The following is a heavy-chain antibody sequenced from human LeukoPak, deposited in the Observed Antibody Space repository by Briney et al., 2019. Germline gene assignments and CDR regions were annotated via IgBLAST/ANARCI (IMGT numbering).Heavy chain of an antibody. Sequence: ASVKVSCKPSGYTFTSYALSWVRQAPGQGLEWMGWISTYSGNTNYAQKLQGRITMTIETSTSTAYMELRSLRSDDTAVYYCARGGSRVVTYGNFDYWGQGTLITVSS. D-gene: IGHD2-21*02. J-gene: IGHJ4*02. CDR2: ISTYSGNT. CDR3: ARGGSRVVTYGNFDY. CDR1: GYTFTSYA. V-gene: IGHV1-18*01.